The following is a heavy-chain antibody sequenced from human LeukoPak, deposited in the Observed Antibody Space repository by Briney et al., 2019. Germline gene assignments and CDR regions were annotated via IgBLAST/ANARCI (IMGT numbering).Heavy chain of an antibody. Sequence: SETLSLTCAVYGGSFSGYYWSWIRQPPGKGLEWIGEINHSGSTNYNPSLKSRVTISVDTSKNQFSLKLSSVTAADTAVYYCARGSGSYHFSDGYYYYYMDVWGKGTTVTISS. CDR2: INHSGST. V-gene: IGHV4-34*01. CDR3: ARGSGSYHFSDGYYYYYMDV. J-gene: IGHJ6*03. D-gene: IGHD3-10*01. CDR1: GGSFSGYY.